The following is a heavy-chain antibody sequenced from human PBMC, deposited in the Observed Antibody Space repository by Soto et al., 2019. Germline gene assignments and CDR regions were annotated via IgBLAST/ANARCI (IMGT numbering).Heavy chain of an antibody. Sequence: ASVKVSCKASGYTFSNFGISWVRQAPGEGLEWMGWISPNSEKTKIAQRFQGRVTMTTDISTSTSYLELRGLTSDDTAVYYCTKYSKYVDSYAGECVNDLWGQGTLVTVSS. CDR1: GYTFSNFG. D-gene: IGHD2-21*01. V-gene: IGHV1-18*01. CDR3: TKYSKYVDSYAGECVNDL. CDR2: ISPNSEKT. J-gene: IGHJ5*02.